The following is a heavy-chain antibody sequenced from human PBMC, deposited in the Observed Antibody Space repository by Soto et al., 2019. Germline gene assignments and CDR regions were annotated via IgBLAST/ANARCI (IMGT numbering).Heavy chain of an antibody. Sequence: GGSLRLSCAASGFTFSTYCMNRVRQAPGKGLEWVSSISATSTYIYYADSVKGRFSISRDNAKNSLYLQINSLRAEDTAVYYCVRDFSRIVGATADAFDVWGQGTMVT. CDR2: ISATSTYI. V-gene: IGHV3-21*01. CDR1: GFTFSTYC. J-gene: IGHJ3*01. D-gene: IGHD1-26*01. CDR3: VRDFSRIVGATADAFDV.